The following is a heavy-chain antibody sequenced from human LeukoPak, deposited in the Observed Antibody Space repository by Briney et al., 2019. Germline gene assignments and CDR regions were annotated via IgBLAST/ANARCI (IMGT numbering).Heavy chain of an antibody. CDR2: ISAYNGNT. J-gene: IGHJ4*02. CDR3: ARSPLRLGELSLSP. Sequence: ASVKVSCKASGYTFTSYGISWVRQAPGQGLEWMGWISAYNGNTNYAQKLQGRVTMTTDTSTSTAYMELRSLRSDDTAVYYCARSPLRLGELSLSPWGQGTLVTVCS. V-gene: IGHV1-18*01. CDR1: GYTFTSYG. D-gene: IGHD3-16*02.